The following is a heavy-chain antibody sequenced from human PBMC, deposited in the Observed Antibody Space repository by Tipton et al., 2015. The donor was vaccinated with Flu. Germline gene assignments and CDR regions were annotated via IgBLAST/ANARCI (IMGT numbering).Heavy chain of an antibody. V-gene: IGHV4-59*11. J-gene: IGHJ3*01. D-gene: IGHD2-2*01. CDR1: GGSIRSHY. CDR2: ISQGGTT. CDR3: ARQFCSSVTCYGDDAFDV. Sequence: TLSLTCSVSGGSIRSHYWGWIRQPPGKGLEWIGYISQGGTTSYNPFLKSRLTLSLDTSKNQFSLGLSSVTAADTALYFCARQFCSSVTCYGDDAFDVWGQGTKVIVSS.